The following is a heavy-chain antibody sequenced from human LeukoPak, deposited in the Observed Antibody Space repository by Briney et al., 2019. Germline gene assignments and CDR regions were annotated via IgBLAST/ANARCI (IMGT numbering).Heavy chain of an antibody. J-gene: IGHJ4*02. Sequence: PGESLRLSCAASGFAFSRYGMHWVRQAPGKGLEWVAVIWDDGSNQKYADSVKGRFTISRDNSKNTLYLQMNSLRAEDTAVYYCVRGRGSSWYFDYWGQGTLVTVPS. CDR3: VRGRGSSWYFDY. CDR2: IWDDGSNQ. CDR1: GFAFSRYG. V-gene: IGHV3-33*01. D-gene: IGHD6-13*01.